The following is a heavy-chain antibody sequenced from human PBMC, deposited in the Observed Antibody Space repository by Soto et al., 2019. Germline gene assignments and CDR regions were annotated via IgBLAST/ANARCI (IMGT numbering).Heavy chain of an antibody. CDR3: ARIAVAGTFREYFRH. D-gene: IGHD6-19*01. J-gene: IGHJ1*01. CDR1: GGTFSSYA. CDR2: IIAIFGTA. Sequence: QVQLVQSGAEVKKPGSSVKVSCKASGGTFSSYAISWVRQAPGQGLEWMGGIIAIFGTANYAQKFQGRVTITADESTRTAYMELRSLRYEVTAVYYCARIAVAGTFREYFRHWGPGTLVTVSS. V-gene: IGHV1-69*12.